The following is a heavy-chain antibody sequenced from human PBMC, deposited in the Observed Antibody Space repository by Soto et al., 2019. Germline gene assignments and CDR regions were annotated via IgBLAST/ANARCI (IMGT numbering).Heavy chain of an antibody. J-gene: IGHJ6*02. V-gene: IGHV3-30-3*01. CDR1: GFTFSSFA. CDR2: ISYYGGDE. CDR3: AREWNDRDKYYALAV. D-gene: IGHD1-1*01. Sequence: QVQLVESGGGVVQPGRSLRLSCAASGFTFSSFAMHWVRQAPGKGLEWLAFISYYGGDEYYADSVKGRFTISRDNSQNTLYVQLNSLRGDDTAVYYCAREWNDRDKYYALAVWGQGTTVTVSS.